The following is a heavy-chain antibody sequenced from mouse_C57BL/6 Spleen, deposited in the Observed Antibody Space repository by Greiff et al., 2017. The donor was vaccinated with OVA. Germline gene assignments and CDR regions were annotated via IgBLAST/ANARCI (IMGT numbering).Heavy chain of an antibody. V-gene: IGHV1-80*01. J-gene: IGHJ1*03. D-gene: IGHD2-3*01. CDR3: ARWRDGLWYFGV. Sequence: QVQLQQSGAELVKPGASVKISCKASGYAFSSYWMNWVKQRPGKGLEWIGQIYPGDGDTNSNGKFKGKATLTADKSSSTAYMQLSSLTSEDSAVDFCARWRDGLWYFGVWGTGTTVTVSS. CDR1: GYAFSSYW. CDR2: IYPGDGDT.